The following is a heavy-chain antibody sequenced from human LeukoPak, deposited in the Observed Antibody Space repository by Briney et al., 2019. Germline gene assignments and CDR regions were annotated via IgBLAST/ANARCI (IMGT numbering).Heavy chain of an antibody. J-gene: IGHJ6*03. Sequence: PSETLSLTCTVSGGSISSYYWSWIRQPPGKGLEWIGYIYYSGSTNYNPSLKSRVTISVDTSKNQFSLKLSSVTAADTAVYYCAGVDFWSGQIDYYYYYMDVWGKGTTVTVSS. CDR3: AGVDFWSGQIDYYYYYMDV. V-gene: IGHV4-59*01. CDR2: IYYSGST. CDR1: GGSISSYY. D-gene: IGHD3-3*01.